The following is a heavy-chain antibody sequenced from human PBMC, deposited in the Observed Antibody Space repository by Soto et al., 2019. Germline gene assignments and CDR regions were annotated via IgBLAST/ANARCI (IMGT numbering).Heavy chain of an antibody. CDR2: IYYSGST. CDR1: GGSISSGDYY. CDR3: AREIRITMIVVGKGYAFDI. D-gene: IGHD3-22*01. V-gene: IGHV4-30-4*01. J-gene: IGHJ3*02. Sequence: SETLSLTCTVSGGSISSGDYYWSWIRQPPGKGLEWIGYIYYSGSTYYNPSLKSRVTISVDTSKNQFSLKLSSVTAADTAVYYCAREIRITMIVVGKGYAFDIWGQGTIVTVSS.